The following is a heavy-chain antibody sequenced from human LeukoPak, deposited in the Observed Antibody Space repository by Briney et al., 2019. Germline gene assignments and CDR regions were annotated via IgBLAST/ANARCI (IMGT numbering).Heavy chain of an antibody. V-gene: IGHV3-48*03. CDR1: GFTFSTYE. D-gene: IGHD6-13*01. CDR2: IVGSGTTT. J-gene: IGHJ4*02. CDR3: AREGAAAGTGIDC. Sequence: GGSLRLSCAASGFTFSTYEMNWVRQAPGKGLEWVSYIVGSGTTTYYADSVKGRFTISRDNAKNSLYLQMNSLRAEDTAVYYCAREGAAAGTGIDCWGQGTLVTVSS.